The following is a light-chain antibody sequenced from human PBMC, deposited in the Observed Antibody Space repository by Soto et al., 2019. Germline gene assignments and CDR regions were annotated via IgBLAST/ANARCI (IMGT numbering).Light chain of an antibody. V-gene: IGLV2-14*01. CDR2: QVS. CDR3: SSYTSSSTFYV. J-gene: IGLJ1*01. Sequence: QAVVTQPASVSGSPGQSITISCTGTSSDVGGYYYVSWYQHHPGKAPKLMIYQVSNRPSGVSNRFSGSKSGNTASLTISGLQAEDEADYYCSSYTSSSTFYVFGTGTKVTVL. CDR1: SSDVGGYYY.